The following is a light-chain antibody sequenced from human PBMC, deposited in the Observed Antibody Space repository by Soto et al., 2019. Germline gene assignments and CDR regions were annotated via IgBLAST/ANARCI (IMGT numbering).Light chain of an antibody. V-gene: IGKV3-15*01. CDR3: QQHNGWPLT. CDR2: GAS. J-gene: IGKJ4*01. Sequence: IVMTQSPGTLSVSPGERVTLSCRGSQSVSSSLAWYQQKPGQAPRLLIYGASTRAPGVPARFSGSGSGTDFTFTISSLQYEDFAVYYCQQHNGWPLTFGGGTKVEIK. CDR1: QSVSSS.